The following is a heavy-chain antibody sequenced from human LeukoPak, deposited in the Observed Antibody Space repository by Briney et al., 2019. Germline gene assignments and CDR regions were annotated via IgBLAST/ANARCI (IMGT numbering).Heavy chain of an antibody. J-gene: IGHJ4*02. D-gene: IGHD1-26*01. V-gene: IGHV3-48*01. CDR3: AREGDSGSYYFDY. Sequence: GGSLRLSCAASGFTFSSYSMTWVRQAPGKGLEWVSYISSSSSTIYYADSVKGRFTISRDNAKNSLYLQMNSLRAEDTAVYYCAREGDSGSYYFDYWGQGTLVTVSS. CDR1: GFTFSSYS. CDR2: ISSSSSTI.